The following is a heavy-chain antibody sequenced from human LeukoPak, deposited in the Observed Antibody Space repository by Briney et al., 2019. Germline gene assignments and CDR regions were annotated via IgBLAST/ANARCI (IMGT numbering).Heavy chain of an antibody. D-gene: IGHD2-2*01. CDR1: GGSINSRSYY. Sequence: SETLSLTCTVSGGSINSRSYYWGWIRQPPGKGLEWIGSSYYSGSTYYNPSLKSRVTISVDTSKNQFSLKLSSVTAADTAVYYCARHVGYCSSTSCFQPLDYWGQGTLVTVSS. CDR3: ARHVGYCSSTSCFQPLDY. V-gene: IGHV4-39*01. J-gene: IGHJ4*02. CDR2: SYYSGST.